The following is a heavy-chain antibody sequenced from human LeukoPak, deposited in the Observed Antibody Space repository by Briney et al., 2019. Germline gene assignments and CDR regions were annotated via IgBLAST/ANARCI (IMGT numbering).Heavy chain of an antibody. CDR2: IYYSGST. CDR1: GGSISSYY. D-gene: IGHD3-22*01. V-gene: IGHV4-59*01. CDR3: ARGRYYYDSSGPHAFDI. J-gene: IGHJ3*02. Sequence: PSETLSLTCTVSGGSISSYYWSWIRQPPGKGLEWIGYIYYSGSTNYNPSLKSRVTISVETSKNQFSLKLSSVTAADTAVYYCARGRYYYDSSGPHAFDIWGQGTMVTVSS.